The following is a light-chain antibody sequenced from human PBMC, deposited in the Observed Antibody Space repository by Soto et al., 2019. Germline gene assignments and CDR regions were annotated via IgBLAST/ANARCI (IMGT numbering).Light chain of an antibody. V-gene: IGLV2-14*03. CDR1: SSDVGGYNY. Sequence: QSALTQPASVSGSPGQSITISCTGTSSDVGGYNYVSWYQHHPGKAPKLMIYDVNNRPSGVSDRFSGSKSGNTASLTISGLQAEDEAEYYCSSFTSSRIPRVFGTGTKLTVL. J-gene: IGLJ1*01. CDR3: SSFTSSRIPRV. CDR2: DVN.